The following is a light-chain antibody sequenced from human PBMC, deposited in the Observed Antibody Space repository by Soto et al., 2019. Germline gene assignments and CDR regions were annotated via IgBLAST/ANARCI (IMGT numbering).Light chain of an antibody. CDR3: ISYTSATTYV. Sequence: QSALTQPASVSGSPGQSITISCTGTSSDVGAYNYDSWYQQHYPCEAPKLIIYDVSHRPSGVSNRFSGSKSGNTASLTISGFQTEDEADYYCISYTSATTYVFGTGTKLTVL. V-gene: IGLV2-14*03. CDR2: DVS. J-gene: IGLJ1*01. CDR1: SSDVGAYNY.